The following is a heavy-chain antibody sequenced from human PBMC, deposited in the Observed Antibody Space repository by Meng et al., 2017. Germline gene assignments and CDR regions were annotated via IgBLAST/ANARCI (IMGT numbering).Heavy chain of an antibody. D-gene: IGHD1-26*01. V-gene: IGHV6-1*01. CDR1: GDSVSSTSAA. CDR2: AYSRSKWYH. J-gene: IGHJ4*02. Sequence: QRLGPGLVMPHHAVSLIFPFHGDSVSSTSAAWNWIRQSPSRGLEWLGRAYSRSKWYHDYEDSGKSRISIDPDTSKNQFSLQLRSVTPEASAVYYCARGSYSFDSWGQRTLVTVSS. CDR3: ARGSYSFDS.